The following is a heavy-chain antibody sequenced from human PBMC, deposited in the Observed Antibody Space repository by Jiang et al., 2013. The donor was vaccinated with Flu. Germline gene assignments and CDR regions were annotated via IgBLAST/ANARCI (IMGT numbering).Heavy chain of an antibody. CDR3: ARDRAGPVGSSGWLYLPTDYYYYYYGMDV. Sequence: FSSYSMNWVRQAPGKGLEWVSSISSSSSYIYYADSVKGRFTISRDNAKNSLYLQMNSLRAEDTAVYYCARDRAGPVGSSGWLYLPTDYYYYYYGMDVWGQGTTVTVSS. CDR1: FSSYS. V-gene: IGHV3-21*01. J-gene: IGHJ6*02. CDR2: ISSSSSYI. D-gene: IGHD6-19*01.